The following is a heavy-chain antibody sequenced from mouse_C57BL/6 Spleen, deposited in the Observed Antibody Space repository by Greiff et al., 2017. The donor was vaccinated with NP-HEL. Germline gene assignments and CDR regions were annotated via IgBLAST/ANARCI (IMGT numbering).Heavy chain of an antibody. D-gene: IGHD2-1*01. Sequence: EVKLVESGGDLVKPGGSLKLSCAASGFTFSSYGMSWVRPTPAKRLEWVATISSGGRYTYYPDSVKGRFTISRDNAKNTLYLQMSSLKSEDTAMYYCARGDGNFDYAMDYWGQGTSVTVSS. V-gene: IGHV5-6*01. J-gene: IGHJ4*01. CDR3: ARGDGNFDYAMDY. CDR1: GFTFSSYG. CDR2: ISSGGRYT.